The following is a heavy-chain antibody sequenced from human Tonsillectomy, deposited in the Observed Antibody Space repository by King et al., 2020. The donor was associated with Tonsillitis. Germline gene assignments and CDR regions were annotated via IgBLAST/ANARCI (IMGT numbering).Heavy chain of an antibody. CDR1: GYTFTSYD. CDR3: ARVLIVRSRAFDY. Sequence: LQLVQSGAEVKKPGASVKVSCKASGYTFTSYDINWVRQATGQGLEWMGWMNPNNGNTGYAQKFQGRVTMTRDTSKRTAYMELSSLRSEDTAVYFCARVLIVRSRAFDYWGQGTLVTVSS. V-gene: IGHV1-8*01. D-gene: IGHD1-26*01. CDR2: MNPNNGNT. J-gene: IGHJ4*02.